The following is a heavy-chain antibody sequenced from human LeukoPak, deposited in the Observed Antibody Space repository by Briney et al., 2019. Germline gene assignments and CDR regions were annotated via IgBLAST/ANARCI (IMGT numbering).Heavy chain of an antibody. CDR2: ISYDGSNK. CDR3: AKALGYCSGGSCYSHY. D-gene: IGHD2-15*01. V-gene: IGHV3-30*18. Sequence: QAGGSLRLSCAASGFTFSSYGMHWVRQARGKGLEWVAVISYDGSNKYYADSVKGRFTISRDNSKNTLYLQMNSLRAEDTAVYYCAKALGYCSGGSCYSHYWGQGTLVTVSS. J-gene: IGHJ4*02. CDR1: GFTFSSYG.